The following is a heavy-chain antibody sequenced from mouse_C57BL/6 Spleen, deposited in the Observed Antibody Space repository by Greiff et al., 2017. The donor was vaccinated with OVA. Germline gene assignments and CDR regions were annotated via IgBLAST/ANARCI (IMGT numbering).Heavy chain of an antibody. CDR1: GFTFSDYG. V-gene: IGHV5-17*01. J-gene: IGHJ4*01. D-gene: IGHD2-10*01. Sequence: EVQLQESGGGLVKPGGSLKLSCAASGFTFSDYGMHWVRQAPEKGLEWVAYISSGSSTIYYADTVKGRFTIYRDNAKNTLFLQMTSLRSEDTAMYYCARRVGLPVDAMDYWGQGTSVTVSS. CDR3: ARRVGLPVDAMDY. CDR2: ISSGSSTI.